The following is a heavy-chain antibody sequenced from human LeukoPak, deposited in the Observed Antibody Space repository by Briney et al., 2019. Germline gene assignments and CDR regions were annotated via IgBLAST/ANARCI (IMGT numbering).Heavy chain of an antibody. V-gene: IGHV4-39*01. Sequence: PSETLSLTCTVSGGSVSSSNHYWGWTREPPGKGLEFIGSIFYSGGTYYNPSLRSRVTMAVDTSKNQFSLKLTSVTAADTAVYYCARHTRLLRNYFDYWGQGTLVTVSS. CDR3: ARHTRLLRNYFDY. J-gene: IGHJ4*02. CDR2: IFYSGGT. CDR1: GGSVSSSNHY.